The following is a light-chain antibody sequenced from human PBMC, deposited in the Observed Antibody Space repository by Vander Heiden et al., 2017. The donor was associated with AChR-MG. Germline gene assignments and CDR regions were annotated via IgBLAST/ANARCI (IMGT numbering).Light chain of an antibody. CDR2: SNN. Sequence: QSVLTHPPSASGPPGQGVTISCSASSYNIGSNTVNWYQQLPGPAPKLLIYSNNQRPSGVPDRFSGSKSGTSASLAISGLQSEDEADYYCAAWDDSLNGRVFGGGTKLTVL. J-gene: IGLJ3*02. V-gene: IGLV1-44*01. CDR3: AAWDDSLNGRV. CDR1: SYNIGSNT.